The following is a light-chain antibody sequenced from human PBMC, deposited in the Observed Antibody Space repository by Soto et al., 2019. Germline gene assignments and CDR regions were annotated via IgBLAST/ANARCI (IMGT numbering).Light chain of an antibody. CDR3: QQYNSYRRT. CDR1: QSISSW. J-gene: IGKJ1*01. CDR2: KAS. Sequence: DIPMTQSPSTLSASVGDRVTITCRASQSISSWLAWYQQKPGKAPKLLIYKASSLESGVPSRCSGSGSGTEFTLTISSLQPDDFATYYCQQYNSYRRTFGQGTKVEIK. V-gene: IGKV1-5*03.